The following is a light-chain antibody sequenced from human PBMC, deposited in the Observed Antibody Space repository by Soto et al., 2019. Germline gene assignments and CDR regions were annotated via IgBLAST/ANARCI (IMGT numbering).Light chain of an antibody. V-gene: IGKV2-28*01. CDR3: MQALQTPLT. Sequence: DIVMTQSPLSLPVTPGEPASISCRSSQSLLHSNGYDYLDWYLQKPGQSPQLLIYLGSNRASGVPDRCSGSGSGTDFTLKISRVEAEDVGTYYCMQALQTPLTFGGGTKVDIK. CDR2: LGS. CDR1: QSLLHSNGYDY. J-gene: IGKJ4*02.